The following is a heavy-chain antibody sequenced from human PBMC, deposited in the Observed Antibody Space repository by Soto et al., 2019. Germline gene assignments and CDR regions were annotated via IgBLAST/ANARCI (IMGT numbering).Heavy chain of an antibody. J-gene: IGHJ4*02. CDR3: ARDFAYFDS. Sequence: SETLSLTCTFSGGSFKFGSYYWSWIRQPPGKGLEWIGCVYHTGRTSYNPSLKSRVSISMDTSKNQFSLNLDSVTAADTAVYFCARDFAYFDSWGQGTLVTVSS. CDR2: VYHTGRT. D-gene: IGHD3-3*01. CDR1: GGSFKFGSYY. V-gene: IGHV4-61*01.